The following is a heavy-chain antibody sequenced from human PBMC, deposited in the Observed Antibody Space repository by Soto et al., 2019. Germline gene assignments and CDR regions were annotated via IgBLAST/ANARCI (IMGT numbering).Heavy chain of an antibody. CDR3: ASLPYHNSYSGFDY. CDR1: TYTFTNYW. CDR2: ISPPDSDT. J-gene: IGHJ4*02. Sequence: PGESLKISCKGSTYTFTNYWIGWVRQMPGKVPEWMGLISPPDSDTKYSPSFQGQVTISADKSSSTAYLRWSSLKASDTAIYYCASLPYHNSYSGFDYWGQGTPVTVSS. D-gene: IGHD1-26*01. V-gene: IGHV5-51*01.